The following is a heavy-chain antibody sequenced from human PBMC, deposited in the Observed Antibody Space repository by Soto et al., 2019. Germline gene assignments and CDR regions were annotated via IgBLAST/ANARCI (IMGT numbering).Heavy chain of an antibody. CDR1: GGSISSSSYY. D-gene: IGHD4-17*01. CDR2: VYYSGST. CDR3: ARGVGNDYSDYYFDY. J-gene: IGHJ4*02. Sequence: PSETLSLTCTVSGGSISSSSYYWSWIRQPPGKGLEWIGYVYYSGSTYFNPSLKSRVTISVDTSKNQFSLKLSSVTAADTAVYYCARGVGNDYSDYYFDYWGQGTLVTVSS. V-gene: IGHV4-31*03.